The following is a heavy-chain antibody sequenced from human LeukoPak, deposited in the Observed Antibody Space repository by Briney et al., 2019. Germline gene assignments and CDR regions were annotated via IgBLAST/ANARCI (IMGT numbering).Heavy chain of an antibody. CDR2: ISGSGGST. J-gene: IGHJ5*02. CDR1: GFNISSNY. CDR3: AKVYAEMAAYTWFDP. Sequence: PGGSLRLSCAASGFNISSNYMSWVRQAPGKGLEWVSAISGSGGSTYYADSVKGRFTISRDNSKNTLYLQMNSLRAEDTAVYYCAKVYAEMAAYTWFDPWGQGTLVTVSS. V-gene: IGHV3-23*01. D-gene: IGHD5-24*01.